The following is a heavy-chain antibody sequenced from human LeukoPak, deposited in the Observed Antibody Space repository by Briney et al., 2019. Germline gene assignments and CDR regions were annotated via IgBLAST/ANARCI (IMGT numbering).Heavy chain of an antibody. CDR2: ITHTGDTS. V-gene: IGHV3-74*01. CDR3: ARDRDGLGDF. Sequence: GGSLRLSCAASGFPFSNYWMHWVRQAPGKGLEWVSRITHTGDTSGYADPVRGRFTISGDNTKNTLYLDMNSLRADDTAVYYCARDRDGLGDFWGQGTLVTVSS. D-gene: IGHD3/OR15-3a*01. CDR1: GFPFSNYW. J-gene: IGHJ4*02.